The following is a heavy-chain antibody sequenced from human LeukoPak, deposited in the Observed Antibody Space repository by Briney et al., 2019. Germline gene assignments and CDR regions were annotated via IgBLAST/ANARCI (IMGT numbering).Heavy chain of an antibody. CDR3: ARDYSGYCSGGSCYHYYYYYMDV. Sequence: ASETLSLTCTVSGGSINSYYWSWIRQPAGKGLEWIGRIYTTGSTNYNPSLKSRVTMSVDTSKNQFSLKLSSVTAADTAVYYCARDYSGYCSGGSCYHYYYYYMDVWGKGTTVTISS. CDR2: IYTTGST. CDR1: GGSINSYY. J-gene: IGHJ6*03. V-gene: IGHV4-4*07. D-gene: IGHD2-15*01.